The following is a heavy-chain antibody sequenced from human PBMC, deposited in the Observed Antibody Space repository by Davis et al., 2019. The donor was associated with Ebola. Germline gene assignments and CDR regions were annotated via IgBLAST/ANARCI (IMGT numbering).Heavy chain of an antibody. CDR3: VRESATYPQTNMDY. Sequence: PSETLSLTCTVSGDSISSRSYLWGWFRQSPGRGLEWIASMFSYGATYYNPSLQSRAAMSVDTSKSQFSLRLNSVTAADMAMYYCVRESATYPQTNMDYWGQGTLVTVSS. J-gene: IGHJ4*02. V-gene: IGHV4-39*01. CDR1: GDSISSRSYL. D-gene: IGHD2/OR15-2a*01. CDR2: MFSYGAT.